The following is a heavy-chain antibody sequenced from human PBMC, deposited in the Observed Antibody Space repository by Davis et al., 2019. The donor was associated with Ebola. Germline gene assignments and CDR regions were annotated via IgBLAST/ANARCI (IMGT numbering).Heavy chain of an antibody. J-gene: IGHJ3*02. CDR1: GFTFSSYA. Sequence: GESLKISCAASGFTFSSYAMSWVRQAPGKGLEWVSAISGSGGSTYYADSVKGRFTISRDNSKNTLYLQMNSLRAEDTAVYYCARDSAGYYYDSSGIRGAFDIWGQGTMVTVSS. CDR3: ARDSAGYYYDSSGIRGAFDI. CDR2: ISGSGGST. V-gene: IGHV3-23*01. D-gene: IGHD3-22*01.